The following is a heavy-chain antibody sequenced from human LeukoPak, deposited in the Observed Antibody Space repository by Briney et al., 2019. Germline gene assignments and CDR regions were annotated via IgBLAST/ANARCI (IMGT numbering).Heavy chain of an antibody. CDR2: ISGSGGST. D-gene: IGHD6-25*01. CDR3: AISVYYFDY. J-gene: IGHJ4*02. CDR1: GFTFSSYA. V-gene: IGHV3-23*01. Sequence: GGSLRLSCVASGFTFSSYAISWVRQAPGQGLEWVSAISGSGGSTYYTDSVKGRFTISRDNSKNTLYLQMNSLRAEDTAVYYCAISVYYFDYWGQGTLVTVSS.